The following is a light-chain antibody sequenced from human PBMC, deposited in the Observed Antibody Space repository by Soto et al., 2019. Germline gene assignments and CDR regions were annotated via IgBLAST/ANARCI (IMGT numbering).Light chain of an antibody. V-gene: IGKV3-11*01. J-gene: IGKJ1*01. CDR2: DAS. CDR1: QSVSRY. CDR3: QQRSNWPPTWT. Sequence: EIVLTQSPATLSLSPGERATLSCRASQSVSRYLAWYQHKPGQAPRRLIYDASTRATGIPARFSGSGSGTDFTLTISSLEPEDFAVYYCQQRSNWPPTWTFGQGTRVEIK.